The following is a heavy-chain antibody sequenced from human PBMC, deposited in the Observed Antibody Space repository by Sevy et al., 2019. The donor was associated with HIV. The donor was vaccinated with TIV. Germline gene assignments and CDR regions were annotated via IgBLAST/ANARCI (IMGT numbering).Heavy chain of an antibody. Sequence: ASVKVSCKASGYTFTGYYMHWVRQAPGQGLEWMGWINPNSGGTNYSQKFQGRVTMTRDTSISTAYMELSRLRSDDTAVYYCATAHTGTRNYYFDYWGQGTLVTVSS. CDR2: INPNSGGT. CDR1: GYTFTGYY. V-gene: IGHV1-2*02. CDR3: ATAHTGTRNYYFDY. D-gene: IGHD1-1*01. J-gene: IGHJ4*02.